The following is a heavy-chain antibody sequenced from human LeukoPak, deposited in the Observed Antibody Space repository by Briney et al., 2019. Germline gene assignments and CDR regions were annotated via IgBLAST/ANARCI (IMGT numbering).Heavy chain of an antibody. V-gene: IGHV3-7*03. J-gene: IGHJ6*04. CDR3: ARDFGLRCSGGTCYSVYYYGMDV. D-gene: IGHD2-15*01. CDR1: GFSFSNYA. CDR2: IKQGGSEK. Sequence: GGSLRLSCSASGFSFSNYAMYWVRQAPGKGLEWVANIKQGGSEKYYVDSVKGRFTISRDNAKNSLYLQMNSLRAEDTAVYYCARDFGLRCSGGTCYSVYYYGMDVWSKGTTVTVSS.